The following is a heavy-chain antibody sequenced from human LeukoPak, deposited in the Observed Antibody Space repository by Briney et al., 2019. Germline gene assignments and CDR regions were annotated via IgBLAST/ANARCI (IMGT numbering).Heavy chain of an antibody. Sequence: PGGSLRLSCAASGFTFSSYAMRWVRQAPGKGLEWVSAISGSGGSTYYADSVKGRFTISRDNSKNTLYLQMNSLRAEDTAVYYCAKAIRYSSGHNWFDPWGQGTLVTVSS. D-gene: IGHD6-19*01. CDR3: AKAIRYSSGHNWFDP. V-gene: IGHV3-23*01. CDR2: ISGSGGST. J-gene: IGHJ5*02. CDR1: GFTFSSYA.